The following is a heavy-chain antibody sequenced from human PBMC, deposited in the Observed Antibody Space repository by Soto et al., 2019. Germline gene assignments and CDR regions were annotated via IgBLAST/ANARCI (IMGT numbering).Heavy chain of an antibody. J-gene: IGHJ6*02. Sequence: GESLKISCKGSGYSFTSYWIGWVRQMPGKGLEWMGIIYPGDSDTRYSPSFQGQVTISADKSISTAYLQWSSLKASDTAMYYCARLYYDFWSGYFGGGMDVWGQGTTVTVS. CDR1: GYSFTSYW. CDR3: ARLYYDFWSGYFGGGMDV. CDR2: IYPGDSDT. V-gene: IGHV5-51*01. D-gene: IGHD3-3*01.